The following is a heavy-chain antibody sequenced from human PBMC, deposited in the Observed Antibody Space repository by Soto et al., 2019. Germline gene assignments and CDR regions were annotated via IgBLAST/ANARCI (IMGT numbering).Heavy chain of an antibody. D-gene: IGHD3-22*01. CDR3: ARGLSYYYDSSCYYYGY. V-gene: IGHV4-34*01. CDR1: GGSFSGYY. CDR2: INHSGST. Sequence: QVQLQQWGAGLLKPSETLSLTCAVYGGSFSGYYWSWIRQPPGKGLEWIGEINHSGSTNYNPSLKSRVTISVDTSKNQFSLKLSSVTAADTAVYYCARGLSYYYDSSCYYYGYWGQGTLVTVSS. J-gene: IGHJ4*02.